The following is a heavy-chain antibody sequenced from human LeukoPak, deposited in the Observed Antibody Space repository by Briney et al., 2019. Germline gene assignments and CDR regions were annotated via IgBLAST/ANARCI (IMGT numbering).Heavy chain of an antibody. V-gene: IGHV4-59*08. CDR1: GGSISSYY. J-gene: IGHJ4*02. Sequence: SETLSLTCTVSGGSISSYYWSWIRQPPGKGLEWIGYIYYSGSTYYYNPSLKSRVTMSVDTSKNQFSLKLSSVTAADTAVYYCARFKPLWNFDYWGQGTLVTVSS. CDR2: IYYSGSTY. CDR3: ARFKPLWNFDY. D-gene: IGHD2-21*01.